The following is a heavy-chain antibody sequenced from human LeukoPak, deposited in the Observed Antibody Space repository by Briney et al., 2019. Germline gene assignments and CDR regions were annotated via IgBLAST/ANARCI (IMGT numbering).Heavy chain of an antibody. V-gene: IGHV3-74*01. J-gene: IGHJ6*02. CDR2: INSDGSST. Sequence: GGSLRLSCAASGFTFSSYWMHWVRQAPGKGLVWVSRINSDGSSTSYAGSVKGRFTISRDNAKNTLYLQMNSLRAEDTAVYYCARDLFYGDYEYYYYYYGMDVWGQGTTVTVSS. D-gene: IGHD4-17*01. CDR1: GFTFSSYW. CDR3: ARDLFYGDYEYYYYYYGMDV.